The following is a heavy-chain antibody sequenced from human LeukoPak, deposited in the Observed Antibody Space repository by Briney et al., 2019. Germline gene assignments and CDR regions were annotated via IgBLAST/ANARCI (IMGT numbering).Heavy chain of an antibody. Sequence: RASVKVSCKASGYTFTSYYMHWVRQAPGQGLEWMGWINPNSGGTNYAQKFQGRVTMTRDTSISTAYMELSRLRSDDTAVYYCARGVLSWAGDYYYYMDVWGKGTTVTVSS. CDR3: ARGVLSWAGDYYYYMDV. V-gene: IGHV1-2*02. CDR1: GYTFTSYY. J-gene: IGHJ6*03. D-gene: IGHD2-8*01. CDR2: INPNSGGT.